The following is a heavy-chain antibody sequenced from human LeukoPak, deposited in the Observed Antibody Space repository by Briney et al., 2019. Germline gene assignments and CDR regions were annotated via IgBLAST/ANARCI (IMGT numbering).Heavy chain of an antibody. Sequence: SETLSLTCTVSVGSISSHYWSWVRQTPGKGLEWIGHIYHSGNTKYNSALKGRATISDDASKNQFSLRLSSVTAADTAVYFCARGYDLWSGVMSDAFDIWGRGTKVTVSS. CDR2: IYHSGNT. J-gene: IGHJ3*02. D-gene: IGHD3-3*01. V-gene: IGHV4-59*11. CDR3: ARGYDLWSGVMSDAFDI. CDR1: VGSISSHY.